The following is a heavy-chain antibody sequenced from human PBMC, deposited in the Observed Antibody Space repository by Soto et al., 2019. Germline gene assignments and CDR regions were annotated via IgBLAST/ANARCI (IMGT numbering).Heavy chain of an antibody. J-gene: IGHJ4*02. D-gene: IGHD3-16*01. CDR3: VKGTLGTYVHVYFEY. CDR2: IYWDGDE. Sequence: QITLKETGPPLVKPTQTLTLTCTFSGFSFDMNKARVGWVRQPPGKAMEWLALIYWDGDEHYRPSLKNRLSSTKDTSQGQVVLTLTDVHPADTATYYCVKGTLGTYVHVYFEYWGQGTLVTVSS. CDR1: GFSFDMNKAR. V-gene: IGHV2-5*02.